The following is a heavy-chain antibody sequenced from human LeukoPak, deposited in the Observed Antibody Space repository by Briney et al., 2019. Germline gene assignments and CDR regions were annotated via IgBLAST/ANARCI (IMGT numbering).Heavy chain of an antibody. V-gene: IGHV3-21*01. J-gene: IGHJ4*02. Sequence: GGSLRLSCAASGFTFSSYSMNWVRQAPGKGLEWVSSISSSSSYIYYADSVKGRFTISRDNAKNSLYLQMNSLGAEDTAVYYCASQTGSGWYPFDYWGQGTLVTVSS. CDR3: ASQTGSGWYPFDY. CDR2: ISSSSSYI. CDR1: GFTFSSYS. D-gene: IGHD6-19*01.